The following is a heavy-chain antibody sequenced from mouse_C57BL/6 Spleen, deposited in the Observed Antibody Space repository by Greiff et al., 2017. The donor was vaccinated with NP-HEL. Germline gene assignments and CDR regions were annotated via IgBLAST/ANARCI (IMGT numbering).Heavy chain of an antibody. J-gene: IGHJ4*01. CDR2: IYPGDGDT. D-gene: IGHD1-1*01. CDR3: ARSGLLNYAMDY. Sequence: VQLHQSGPELVKPGASVKISCKASGYAFSSSWMNWVKQRPGKGLEWIGRIYPGDGDTNYNGKFKGKATLTADKSSSTAYMQLSSLTSEDSAVYFCARSGLLNYAMDYWGQGTSVTVSS. V-gene: IGHV1-82*01. CDR1: GYAFSSSW.